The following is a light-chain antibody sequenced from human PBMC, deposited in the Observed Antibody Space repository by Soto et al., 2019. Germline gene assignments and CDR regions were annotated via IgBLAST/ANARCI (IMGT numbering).Light chain of an antibody. CDR2: GAS. J-gene: IGKJ4*01. CDR3: QQYGSSPLT. Sequence: DIVLTQSPGTLSLSPGERATLSCRASQTVRSSSLAWYQQKPGQAPRLLIFGASTRAAGFPDRFSGSGSGTDFTLTISRLEPEDFAVYYCQQYGSSPLTFGGGTKVEIK. V-gene: IGKV3-20*01. CDR1: QTVRSSS.